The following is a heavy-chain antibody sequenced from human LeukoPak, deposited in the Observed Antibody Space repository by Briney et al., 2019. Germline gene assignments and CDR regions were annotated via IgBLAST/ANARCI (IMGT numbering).Heavy chain of an antibody. CDR2: INLNSGGT. Sequence: ASVRVSCKASGYTFTRYYMHSVREAPGQGLECMGWINLNSGGTNSAQKFQGRVTMTRDTSITTAYMELSRLRSDDTAVYYCARDRSTVTTPYFDYWGEGTLVTVPS. CDR3: ARDRSTVTTPYFDY. V-gene: IGHV1-2*02. D-gene: IGHD4-11*01. CDR1: GYTFTRYY. J-gene: IGHJ4*02.